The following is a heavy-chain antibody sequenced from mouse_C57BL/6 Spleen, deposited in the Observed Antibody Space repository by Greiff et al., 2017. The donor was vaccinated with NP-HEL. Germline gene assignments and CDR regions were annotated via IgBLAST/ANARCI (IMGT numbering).Heavy chain of an antibody. D-gene: IGHD1-1*01. CDR2: LSSCSIPL. J-gene: IGHJ3*01. CDR3: ASYYGSSYSAWFAY. Sequence: EVQLVESGGGLVKPGGSLKLSCAASGFTFSDYGMHWVRQAPEKGLAWVAYLSSCSIPLYSAATFTGRFPLSSDNAKTTLFLQMTSLRSEDTAMYYCASYYGSSYSAWFAYWGQGALVTVSA. V-gene: IGHV5-17*01. CDR1: GFTFSDYG.